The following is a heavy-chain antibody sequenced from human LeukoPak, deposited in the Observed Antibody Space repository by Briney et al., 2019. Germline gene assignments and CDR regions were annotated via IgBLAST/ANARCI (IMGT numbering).Heavy chain of an antibody. J-gene: IGHJ2*01. V-gene: IGHV4-59*01. D-gene: IGHD3-3*01. Sequence: PSETLSLTCTVSGDSISSYYWSWIRQPPGKGLEWIGYIYYSGSTNYNPSLKSRVTISLDTSKNHFSLKLSSVTAADTAVYYCARVGGNPRNTIFGVVTMDWYFDVWGRGALVIVSS. CDR1: GDSISSYY. CDR2: IYYSGST. CDR3: ARVGGNPRNTIFGVVTMDWYFDV.